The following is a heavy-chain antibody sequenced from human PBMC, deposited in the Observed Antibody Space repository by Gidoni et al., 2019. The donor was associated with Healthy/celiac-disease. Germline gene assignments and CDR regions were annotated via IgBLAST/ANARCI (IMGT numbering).Heavy chain of an antibody. CDR2: INPIVGTA. CDR3: ASGAYCSGGSCYSILFT. CDR1: GCPFSSYA. D-gene: IGHD2-15*01. Sequence: QVQLVQSGAEVQKPGSSVKASCKASGCPFSSYAISWVRQAPGQGLECMGGINPIVGTANYAQKFQSRVTITADKSTSTAYMEMSSMRAEDTAVYYCASGAYCSGGSCYSILFTWGQGTMVTVSS. J-gene: IGHJ5*02. V-gene: IGHV1-69*06.